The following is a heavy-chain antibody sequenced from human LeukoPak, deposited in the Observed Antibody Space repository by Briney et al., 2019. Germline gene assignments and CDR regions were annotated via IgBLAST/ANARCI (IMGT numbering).Heavy chain of an antibody. CDR1: GFTFSSYS. V-gene: IGHV3-21*01. CDR2: ISDDSKYI. J-gene: IGHJ3*02. CDR3: DAFDI. Sequence: GGSLRLSCAASGFTFSSYSMNWVRQAPGKGLEWVSSISDDSKYIYYADSVKGRFSISRDNAKNSLYLQMNSLRAEDTAVYYCDAFDIWGQGTMVTVSS.